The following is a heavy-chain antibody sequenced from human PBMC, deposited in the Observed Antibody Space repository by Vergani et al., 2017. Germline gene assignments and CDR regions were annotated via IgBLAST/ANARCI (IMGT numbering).Heavy chain of an antibody. V-gene: IGHV4-39*01. CDR1: GASIRSSNYY. CDR3: ATYTVVTPGWYFDY. J-gene: IGHJ4*02. CDR2: IYYSGST. Sequence: QLQLQESGPGLVKPSATLSLTCSVSGASIRSSNYYWGWIRQPPGKGLEWIASIYYSGSTYYNPSLKSRVTISVDTSKNQFSLKLSSVTAADTAVYYCATYTVVTPGWYFDYWGQGTLVTVSS. D-gene: IGHD4-23*01.